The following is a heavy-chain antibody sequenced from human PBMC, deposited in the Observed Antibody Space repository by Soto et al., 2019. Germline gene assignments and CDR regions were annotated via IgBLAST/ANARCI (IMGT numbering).Heavy chain of an antibody. CDR2: IFHLGGA. CDR1: GGSIHSSYW. CDR3: ARSFDY. V-gene: IGHV4-4*02. Sequence: QVQLQESGPGLVKPSGTLSLICDVSGGSIHSSYWWSWVRQPPGRRLEWIGEIFHLGGATYNPSFESRVTISVDKAKNQFYLKLNSVTAADIAIYFCARSFDYWGPGILVTVSS. J-gene: IGHJ4*02.